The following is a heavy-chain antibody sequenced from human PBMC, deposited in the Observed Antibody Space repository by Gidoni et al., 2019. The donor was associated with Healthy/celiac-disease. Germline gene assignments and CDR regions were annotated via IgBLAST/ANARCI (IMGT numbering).Heavy chain of an antibody. J-gene: IGHJ5*02. CDR3: ARQRDDKARQTNWFDP. V-gene: IGHV5-51*01. Sequence: EVQLVQSGAEVKKPGESLQISCKGSGYSFTSYWIGWVRQMPGKGLEWMGIIYPGDSDTRYSPSFQGQVTISADKSISTAYLQWSSLKASDTAMYYCARQRDDKARQTNWFDPWGQGTLVTVSS. CDR2: IYPGDSDT. D-gene: IGHD3-9*01. CDR1: GYSFTSYW.